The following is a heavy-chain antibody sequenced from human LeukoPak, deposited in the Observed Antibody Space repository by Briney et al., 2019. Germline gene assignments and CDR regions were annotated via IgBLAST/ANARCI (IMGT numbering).Heavy chain of an antibody. CDR2: IKEDGTET. J-gene: IGHJ4*02. V-gene: IGHV3-7*03. CDR3: AKEGRSLQTY. CDR1: GFMFSSNW. D-gene: IGHD5-24*01. Sequence: GGSLRLSCAASGFMFSSNWMSWVRLAPGKGLEWVANIKEDGTETYYADSVKGRFTISRDNAKNSSYLQMNSLRVEDTAVYYCAKEGRSLQTYWGQGTLVTVSS.